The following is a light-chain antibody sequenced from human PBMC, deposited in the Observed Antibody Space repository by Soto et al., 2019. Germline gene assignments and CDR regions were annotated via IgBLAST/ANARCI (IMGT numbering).Light chain of an antibody. CDR1: QNIDSW. Sequence: DIQMAQSPSTLSASVGERVTITCRASQNIDSWLAWYQHKPGKAAKVLVYDASSLEPGVPSRFSGSGSGTDFSLTISSLRPDDFAAYYCQQYNTYPRTFGQGTKVEIK. CDR3: QQYNTYPRT. CDR2: DAS. V-gene: IGKV1-5*01. J-gene: IGKJ1*01.